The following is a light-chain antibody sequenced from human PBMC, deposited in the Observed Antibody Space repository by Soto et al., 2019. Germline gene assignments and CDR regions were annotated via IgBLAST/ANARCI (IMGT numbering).Light chain of an antibody. CDR2: AAS. CDR1: QSISSY. V-gene: IGKV1-39*01. CDR3: QQTDSFPRT. Sequence: DIQMTQSPSSLSASVGDRVTITCRASQSISSYLNWYQHKPGKAPKPLIYAASSLQTGVPSRFSGSRSGTDFALTISSLQRDDFATYYCQQTDSFPRTFGQGTKVDIK. J-gene: IGKJ1*01.